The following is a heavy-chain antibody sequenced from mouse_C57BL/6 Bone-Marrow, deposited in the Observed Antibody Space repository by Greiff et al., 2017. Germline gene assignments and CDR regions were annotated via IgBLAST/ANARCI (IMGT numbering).Heavy chain of an antibody. D-gene: IGHD1-1*01. CDR3: ARDYGSSYWYFDV. Sequence: VKLMESGPELVKPGASVKLSCKASGYTFTSYDINWVKQRPGQGLEWIGWIYPRDGSTKYNEKFKGKATLTVDTSSSTAYMGLHSLTSEDSAVYCCARDYGSSYWYFDVWGTGTTVTVSS. V-gene: IGHV1-85*01. J-gene: IGHJ1*03. CDR1: GYTFTSYD. CDR2: IYPRDGST.